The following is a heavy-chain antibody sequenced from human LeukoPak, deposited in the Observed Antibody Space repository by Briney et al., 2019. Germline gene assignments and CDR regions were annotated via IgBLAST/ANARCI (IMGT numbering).Heavy chain of an antibody. CDR1: GFIFSVYE. D-gene: IGHD7-27*01. J-gene: IGHJ4*02. CDR2: ISTAGSHT. CDR3: ARVGWGLFDY. V-gene: IGHV3-48*03. Sequence: PGGSLRLSCAASGFIFSVYEMNWVRQAPGKGLEWVSYISTAGSHTYYADSVKGRFTISRDDAKNSLYLQMNSLRAEDTAVYYCARVGWGLFDYWGQGTLVTVSS.